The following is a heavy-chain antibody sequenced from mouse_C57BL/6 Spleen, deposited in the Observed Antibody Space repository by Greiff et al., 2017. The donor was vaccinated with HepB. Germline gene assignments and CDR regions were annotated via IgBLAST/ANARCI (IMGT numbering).Heavy chain of an antibody. CDR3: ARGYYKDYAMDY. V-gene: IGHV5-17*01. CDR2: ISSGSSTI. CDR1: GFTFSDYG. Sequence: EVKLVESGGGLVKPGGSLKLSCAASGFTFSDYGMHWVRQAPEKGLEWVAYISSGSSTIYYADTVKGRFTISRDNAKNTLFLQMTSLRSEDTAMYYCARGYYKDYAMDYWGQGTSVTVSS. D-gene: IGHD1-1*01. J-gene: IGHJ4*01.